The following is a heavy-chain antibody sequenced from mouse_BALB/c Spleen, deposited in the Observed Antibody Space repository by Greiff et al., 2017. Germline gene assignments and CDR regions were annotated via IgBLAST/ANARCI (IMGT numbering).Heavy chain of an antibody. J-gene: IGHJ3*01. CDR3: AGYYGSSEFAY. CDR2: ISSGGST. Sequence: EVNVVESGGGLVKPGGSLKLSCAASGFTFSSYAMSWVRQTPEKRLEWVASISSGGSTYYPDSVKGRFTISRDNARNILYLLMSSLRSEDTAMYYCAGYYGSSEFAYWGQGTLVTVSA. V-gene: IGHV5-6-5*01. D-gene: IGHD1-1*01. CDR1: GFTFSSYA.